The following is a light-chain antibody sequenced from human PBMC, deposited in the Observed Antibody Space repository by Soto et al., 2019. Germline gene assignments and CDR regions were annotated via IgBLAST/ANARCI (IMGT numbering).Light chain of an antibody. J-gene: IGKJ1*01. Sequence: EIVMTQYTYTLSVSPGETATLSCRASQSTGKFLAWYQQKPGQPPRLLIYDASTWARGIPARFSGSGSGTDFTLTISSLEAEDFAVYYCQQRSDWPTTFGQGTKVDIK. V-gene: IGKV3-11*01. CDR3: QQRSDWPTT. CDR2: DAS. CDR1: QSTGKF.